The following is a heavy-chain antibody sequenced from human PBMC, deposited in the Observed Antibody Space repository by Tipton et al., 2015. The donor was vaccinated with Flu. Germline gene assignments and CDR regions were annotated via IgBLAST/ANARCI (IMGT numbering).Heavy chain of an antibody. Sequence: SLRLSCIASEFTFSNYEMNWVRQAPGKGLEWISYISVTGATIYYADSVEGRFTISRDNAKNSVYLQMKSLRDEDTAVYFCARALLSGYSETSGYYFDAFDVWGRGTMVTVSS. D-gene: IGHD3-22*01. CDR2: ISVTGATI. CDR3: ARALLSGYSETSGYYFDAFDV. V-gene: IGHV3-48*03. CDR1: EFTFSNYE. J-gene: IGHJ3*01.